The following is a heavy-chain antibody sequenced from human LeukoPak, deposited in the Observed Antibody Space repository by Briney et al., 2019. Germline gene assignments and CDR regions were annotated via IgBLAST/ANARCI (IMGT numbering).Heavy chain of an antibody. J-gene: IGHJ4*02. CDR3: AKDRETTASGTFDH. D-gene: IGHD6-13*01. CDR2: INSDGSIT. CDR1: GFTFSSYW. Sequence: GGSLRLSCAASGFTFSSYWMHWVRQAPGKGLVWVSRINSDGSITTYPESVKGRFTISRDNSRNTVHLQMNSLRGEDTAEYYCAKDRETTASGTFDHWGQGTLVTVSS. V-gene: IGHV3-74*01.